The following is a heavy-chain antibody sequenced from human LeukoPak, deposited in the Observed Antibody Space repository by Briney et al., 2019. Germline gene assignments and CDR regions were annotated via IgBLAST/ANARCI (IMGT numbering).Heavy chain of an antibody. CDR2: IYYSGST. D-gene: IGHD2-8*01. CDR1: GGSIGSYY. V-gene: IGHV4-59*01. J-gene: IGHJ6*02. CDR3: ARGPLYLVFGMDV. Sequence: SETLSLTCTVSGGSIGSYYWSWIRQPPGKGLEWIGYIYYSGSTNYNPSLKSRVTISVDTSKNQFSLKLSSVTAADTAVYYCARGPLYLVFGMDVWGQGTTVTVSS.